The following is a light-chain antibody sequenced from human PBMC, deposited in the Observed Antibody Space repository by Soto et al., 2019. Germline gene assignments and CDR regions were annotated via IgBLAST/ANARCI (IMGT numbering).Light chain of an antibody. V-gene: IGKV3-20*01. CDR3: QQYGSSPL. CDR2: GAS. Sequence: EIVLTQSPGTLSLSPGERVTLSCRASQSVSSNYLAWYQQRPGQAPRLLIYGASSRATGIPDRFSGSGSGTDFTLTISRLEPEDFAVYYCQQYGSSPLFGQGTRLEIK. J-gene: IGKJ5*01. CDR1: QSVSSNY.